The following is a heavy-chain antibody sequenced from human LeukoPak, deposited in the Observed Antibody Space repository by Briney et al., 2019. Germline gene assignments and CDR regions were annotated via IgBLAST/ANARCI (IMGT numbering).Heavy chain of an antibody. CDR1: NGSISSDAYF. CDR3: ARHPRGGWLRLVFDY. J-gene: IGHJ4*02. D-gene: IGHD5-12*01. Sequence: SETLSLTCTVSNGSISSDAYFWSWIRQPAGKGLEWIGRMSSSGISTYSPSLKSRVTISIDTSRNQFSMKLSSVTAADTAVYYCARHPRGGWLRLVFDYWGQGTLVTVSS. V-gene: IGHV4-61*02. CDR2: MSSSGIS.